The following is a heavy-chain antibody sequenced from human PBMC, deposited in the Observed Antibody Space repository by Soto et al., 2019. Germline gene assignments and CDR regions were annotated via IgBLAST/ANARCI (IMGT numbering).Heavy chain of an antibody. Sequence: PSETLSLTCTVSGGSISSYYWSWIRQPPGKGLEWIGYIYYSGSTNYNPSLKSRVTISVDTSKNQFSLKLSSVTAADTAVYYCARHPIPAAPIDYWGQGTLVTVSS. CDR2: IYYSGST. V-gene: IGHV4-59*08. CDR1: GGSISSYY. D-gene: IGHD6-13*01. J-gene: IGHJ4*02. CDR3: ARHPIPAAPIDY.